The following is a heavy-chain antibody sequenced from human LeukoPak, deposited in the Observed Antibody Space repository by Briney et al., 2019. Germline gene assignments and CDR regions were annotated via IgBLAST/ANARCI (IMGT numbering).Heavy chain of an antibody. CDR2: INPNSGGT. CDR1: GYTFTGYY. J-gene: IGHJ1*01. CDR3: ARDSVVVVPAAIPEYFQH. V-gene: IGHV1-2*02. Sequence: GASVEVSCKASGYTFTGYYMHWVRQAPGQGLEWMGWINPNSGGTNYAQKFQGRVTMTRDTSISTAYMELSRLRSDDTAVYYCARDSVVVVPAAIPEYFQHWGQGTLVTVSS. D-gene: IGHD2-2*01.